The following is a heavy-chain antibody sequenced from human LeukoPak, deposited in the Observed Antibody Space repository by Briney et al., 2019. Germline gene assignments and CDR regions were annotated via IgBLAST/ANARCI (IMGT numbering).Heavy chain of an antibody. CDR2: INSDGTTT. CDR3: ARGTALQDY. J-gene: IGHJ4*02. Sequence: GGSLRLPCAASGFTFSPYWMHWVRQAPGKGLVWVSHINSDGTTTSYADSVKGRFTISRDNAQNTLYLQMNSLRAEDTAVYYCARGTALQDYWGQGTLVTVSS. D-gene: IGHD2/OR15-2a*01. V-gene: IGHV3-74*01. CDR1: GFTFSPYW.